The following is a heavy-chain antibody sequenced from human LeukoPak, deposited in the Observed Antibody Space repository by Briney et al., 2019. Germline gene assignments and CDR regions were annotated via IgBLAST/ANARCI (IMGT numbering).Heavy chain of an antibody. D-gene: IGHD2-2*01. CDR2: ILYDGSNT. CDR1: GFTFSSYA. CDR3: ARGYQDYYYYCGMDV. V-gene: IGHV3-30*04. J-gene: IGHJ6*04. Sequence: GRSLRLSCAASGFTFSSYAMHWVRQAPGKGLEWVAVILYDGSNTYYAHSVKGRFTISRDNSKNTLYLQMNSLRAEDTSVYYCARGYQDYYYYCGMDVWGKGTTVTVSS.